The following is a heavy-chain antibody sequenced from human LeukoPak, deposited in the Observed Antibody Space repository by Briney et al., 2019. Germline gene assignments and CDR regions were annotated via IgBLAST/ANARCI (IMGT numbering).Heavy chain of an antibody. D-gene: IGHD3-3*01. CDR1: GGSISSGSYY. Sequence: PSETLSLTCTVSGGSISSGSYYWSWIRQPAGKGLEWIGRIYISESTYYNPSLKSRVTISVDTSKNQFSLKLSSVTAADTAVYYCARMRRRGITIFGVANNWFDPWGQGTLVTVSS. CDR3: ARMRRRGITIFGVANNWFDP. V-gene: IGHV4-61*02. CDR2: IYISEST. J-gene: IGHJ5*02.